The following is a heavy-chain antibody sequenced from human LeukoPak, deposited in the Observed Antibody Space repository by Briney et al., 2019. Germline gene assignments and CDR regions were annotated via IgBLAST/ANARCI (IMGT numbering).Heavy chain of an antibody. Sequence: PSETLSLTCAVYGESLSKYNWTWIRQSPGKGLEWIGEINHRGSTNLNPSLKSRVTLSVDTSKHQFSLKLTSVTAADAAVYYCASSVGSTDYWGQGTLVTVSS. CDR1: GESLSKYN. V-gene: IGHV4-34*01. CDR2: INHRGST. D-gene: IGHD1-26*01. CDR3: ASSVGSTDY. J-gene: IGHJ4*02.